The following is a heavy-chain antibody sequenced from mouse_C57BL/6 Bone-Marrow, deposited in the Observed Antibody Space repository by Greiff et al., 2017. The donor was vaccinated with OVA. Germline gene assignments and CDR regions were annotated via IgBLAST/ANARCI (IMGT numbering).Heavy chain of an antibody. J-gene: IGHJ1*03. D-gene: IGHD1-1*01. V-gene: IGHV1-61*01. CDR1: GYTFTSYW. CDR3: ARATGGYFDV. Sequence: QVQLQQPGAELVRPGSSVKLSCKASGYTFTSYWMDWVKQRPGQGLEWIGNIYPSDSETHYNQKFKDKATLTVDKSSSQAYMQLSSLTSEDSAVYYCARATGGYFDVWGTGTTVTVSS. CDR2: IYPSDSET.